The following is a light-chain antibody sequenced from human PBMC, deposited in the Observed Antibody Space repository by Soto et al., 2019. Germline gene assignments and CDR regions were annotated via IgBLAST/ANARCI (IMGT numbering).Light chain of an antibody. CDR3: GTWDSSLSAYV. J-gene: IGLJ1*01. CDR2: DNN. Sequence: VLTQPPSVSAAPGQKVTISCSGSSSNIVNNYVSWYQQLPGTAPKLLIYDNNKRPSGIPDRFSGSKSGTSATLGITGLQTGDEADYYCGTWDSSLSAYVFGTGTKVTVL. V-gene: IGLV1-51*01. CDR1: SSNIVNNY.